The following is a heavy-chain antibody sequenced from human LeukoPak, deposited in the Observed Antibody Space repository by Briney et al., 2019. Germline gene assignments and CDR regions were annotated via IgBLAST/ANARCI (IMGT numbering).Heavy chain of an antibody. J-gene: IGHJ5*02. V-gene: IGHV3-30*04. CDR3: ARGAIARNWFDP. CDR2: ISYDGSNK. CDR1: GFTFSSYA. Sequence: PGRSLRLSCAASGFTFSSYAMHWVRQAPGKGLEWVAVISYDGSNKYYADSVKGRFTISRDNSKNTLYLQMNSLRAEDTAVYYCARGAIARNWFDPWGQGTLVTVSS. D-gene: IGHD2-21*01.